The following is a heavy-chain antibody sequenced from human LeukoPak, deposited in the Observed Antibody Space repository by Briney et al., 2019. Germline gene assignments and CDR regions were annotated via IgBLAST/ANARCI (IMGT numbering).Heavy chain of an antibody. CDR1: GGSISSYY. D-gene: IGHD2-2*01. J-gene: IGHJ5*02. CDR3: ARDFGYCSSTSCYDWFDP. Sequence: SETLSLTCTVSGGSISSYYWSWIRQPAGKGLEWIGRIYTSGSTNYNPSLKSRVTMSVDTSKNQFSLKLSSVTAADTAVYYCARDFGYCSSTSCYDWFDPWGQGTLVTVSS. V-gene: IGHV4-4*07. CDR2: IYTSGST.